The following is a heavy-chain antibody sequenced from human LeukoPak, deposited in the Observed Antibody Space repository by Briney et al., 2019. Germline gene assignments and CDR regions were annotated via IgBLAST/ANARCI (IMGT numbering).Heavy chain of an antibody. CDR2: ISSSGSTI. Sequence: PGGSLRLSCAASGFTFSSYEMNWVRQAPGKGLEWVSYISSSGSTIYYADSVKGRFTISRDNAKNSLYLQMNSLRAEDTAVYYCARDFGGSYYDRSAYPLGWFDPWGQGTLVTVSS. D-gene: IGHD3-22*01. CDR1: GFTFSSYE. J-gene: IGHJ5*02. V-gene: IGHV3-48*03. CDR3: ARDFGGSYYDRSAYPLGWFDP.